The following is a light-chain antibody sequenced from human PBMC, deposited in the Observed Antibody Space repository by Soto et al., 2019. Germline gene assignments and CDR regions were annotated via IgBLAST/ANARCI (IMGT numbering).Light chain of an antibody. V-gene: IGKV1-5*01. Sequence: DMQMTQSPYTLYAYVGDRVTITCRATQSISTSLAWYQQKPGKAPNLLISGASNLESGVPSRFSGSGSGTEFALTISSLQPGEYATYYCQRYSSYAWTFGQGTKVDIK. CDR3: QRYSSYAWT. CDR2: GAS. J-gene: IGKJ1*01. CDR1: QSISTS.